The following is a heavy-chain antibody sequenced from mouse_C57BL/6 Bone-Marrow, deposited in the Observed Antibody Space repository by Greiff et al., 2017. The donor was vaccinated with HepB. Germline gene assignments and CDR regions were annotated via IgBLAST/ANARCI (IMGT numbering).Heavy chain of an antibody. Sequence: DVMLVESGGGLVKPGGSLKLSCAASGFTFSDYGMHWVRQAPEKGLEWVAYISSGSSTIYYADTVKGRFTISRDNAKNTLFLQMTSLRSEDTAMYYCARRLGPGDMDYWGQGTSVTVSS. CDR2: ISSGSSTI. V-gene: IGHV5-17*01. D-gene: IGHD4-1*01. CDR3: ARRLGPGDMDY. CDR1: GFTFSDYG. J-gene: IGHJ4*01.